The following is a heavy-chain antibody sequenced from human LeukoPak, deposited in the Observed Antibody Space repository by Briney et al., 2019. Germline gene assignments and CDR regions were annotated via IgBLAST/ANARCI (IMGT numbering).Heavy chain of an antibody. D-gene: IGHD2-15*01. J-gene: IGHJ3*02. CDR1: GFTFSDYN. CDR3: ARHRNGGSQDDAFDI. CDR2: ISRSGSTK. Sequence: GGSLRLSCAASGFTFSDYNMRWIRQAPGKGLEWVSSISRSGSTKYYADSVKGRFTISRDNAKNSLFLQMNSLRAEDTAVYYCARHRNGGSQDDAFDIWGQGTMVTVSS. V-gene: IGHV3-11*01.